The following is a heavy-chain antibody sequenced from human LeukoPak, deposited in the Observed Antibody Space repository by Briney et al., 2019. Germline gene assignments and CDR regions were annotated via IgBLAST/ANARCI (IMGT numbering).Heavy chain of an antibody. J-gene: IGHJ4*02. V-gene: IGHV3-21*04. CDR3: AKARSSQMDYFDY. CDR2: ISSSSSYI. D-gene: IGHD3-10*01. CDR1: GFTFSSYS. Sequence: PGGSLRLSCAASGFTFSSYSMNWVRQAPGKGLEWVSSISSSSSYIYYADSVKGRFTISRDNAKNSLYLQMNSLRAEDTALYYCAKARSSQMDYFDYWGQGTLVTVSS.